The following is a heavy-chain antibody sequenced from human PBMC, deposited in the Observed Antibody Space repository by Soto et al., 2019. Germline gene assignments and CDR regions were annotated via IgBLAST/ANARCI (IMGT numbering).Heavy chain of an antibody. CDR3: ARDYRGPFYQLLYYYGMDV. CDR1: GYTFTSYG. D-gene: IGHD2-2*01. Sequence: ASVKVSCKASGYTFTSYGISWVRQAPGQGLEWMGWISAYNGNTNYAQKLQGRVTMTTDTSTSTAYMELRSLRSDDTAVYYCARDYRGPFYQLLYYYGMDVWGQGTTVTVSS. CDR2: ISAYNGNT. J-gene: IGHJ6*02. V-gene: IGHV1-18*01.